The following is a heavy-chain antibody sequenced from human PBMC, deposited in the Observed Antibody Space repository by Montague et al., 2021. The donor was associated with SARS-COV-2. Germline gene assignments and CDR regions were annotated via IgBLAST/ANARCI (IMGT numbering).Heavy chain of an antibody. CDR1: GYSFTSYW. CDR2: IYPDDPDT. V-gene: IGHV5-51*01. CDR3: ARLSYYGSGSYPFDX. D-gene: IGHD3-10*01. J-gene: IGHJ4*02. Sequence: QSGAEVKKPGESLKISCKGSGYSFTSYWVGWVRQMPGKGLEWMGIIYPDDPDTRYSPSFQGQVTISADKSISTAYLQWSSLKASDTAMHYCARLSYYGSGSYPFDXWGQGTLVTVSS.